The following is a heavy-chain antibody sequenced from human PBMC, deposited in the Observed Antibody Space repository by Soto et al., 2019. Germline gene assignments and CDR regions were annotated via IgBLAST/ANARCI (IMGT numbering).Heavy chain of an antibody. Sequence: QVQLQESGPRLVKPSETLSLTCTVSGGSLRSYYCSWFRQPPVKGLEWVGYINYSGGTFYNPSLKSRVTMSVDTSNNQYSLMVNSVTDTDTAVYYCARQGFGELHGLVDVWGQGTTVTVSS. J-gene: IGHJ6*02. CDR2: INYSGGT. V-gene: IGHV4-59*08. CDR1: GGSLRSYY. CDR3: ARQGFGELHGLVDV. D-gene: IGHD3-10*01.